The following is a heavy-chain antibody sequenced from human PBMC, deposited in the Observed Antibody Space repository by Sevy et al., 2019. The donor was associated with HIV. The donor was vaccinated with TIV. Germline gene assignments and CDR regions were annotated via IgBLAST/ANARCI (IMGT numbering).Heavy chain of an antibody. J-gene: IGHJ6*02. Sequence: GGSLRLSCAASGFTFSSYAMHWVRQAPGKGLQWVTLISYDGSNKYYGDSVKGRFTISRDNSKNTVYLQMNSLRTEDTAVYFCASGGGGLDVWGQWTTVTASS. CDR1: GFTFSSYA. CDR2: ISYDGSNK. CDR3: ASGGGGLDV. D-gene: IGHD3-10*01. V-gene: IGHV3-30*03.